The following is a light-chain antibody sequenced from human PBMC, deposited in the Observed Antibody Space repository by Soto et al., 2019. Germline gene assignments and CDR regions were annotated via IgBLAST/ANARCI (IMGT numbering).Light chain of an antibody. CDR2: GAS. CDR3: QQYGSSLPT. J-gene: IGKJ5*01. CDR1: QSVSSSY. Sequence: EIVLTQSPGTLSLSPGERATLSCRASQSVSSSYLAWYQQKPGQAPRLLIYGASSRATGIPDRFSGSGSGTDFTLTIIRLEPEDFAVYYCQQYGSSLPTFGQGTRLEIK. V-gene: IGKV3-20*01.